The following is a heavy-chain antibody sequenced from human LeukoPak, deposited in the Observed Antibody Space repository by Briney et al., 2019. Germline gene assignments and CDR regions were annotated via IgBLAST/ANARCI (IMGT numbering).Heavy chain of an antibody. V-gene: IGHV3-9*01. CDR2: ISWNSGSI. Sequence: PGGSLRLSCAASGFTFDDYAMHWVRQAPGKGLEWVSGISWNSGSIGYADSVKGRFTISRDNAKNSLYLQMNNLRAEDTALYYCAKGAYSGSYYPFDYWGQGTLVTVSS. D-gene: IGHD1-26*01. CDR3: AKGAYSGSYYPFDY. CDR1: GFTFDDYA. J-gene: IGHJ4*02.